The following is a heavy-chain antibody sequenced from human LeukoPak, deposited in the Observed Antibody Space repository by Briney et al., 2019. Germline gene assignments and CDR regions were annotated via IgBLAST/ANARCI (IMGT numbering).Heavy chain of an antibody. D-gene: IGHD2-15*01. J-gene: IGHJ4*02. CDR2: IWYDGSNK. CDR3: AKDDIVVVVSFADY. Sequence: GGSLRLSCAASGFTFSSYVMHWVRQAPGKGLEWVAVIWYDGSNKYCADSVKGRFTISRDNSKNTLYLQMNSLRAEDTAVYYCAKDDIVVVVSFADYWGQGTLVTVSS. V-gene: IGHV3-33*06. CDR1: GFTFSSYV.